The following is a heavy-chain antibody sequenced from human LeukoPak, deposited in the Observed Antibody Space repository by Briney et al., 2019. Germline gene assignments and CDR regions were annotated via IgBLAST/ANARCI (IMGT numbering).Heavy chain of an antibody. D-gene: IGHD3-10*01. CDR3: AKEHYHGSGSYVDY. Sequence: GGSLRLSCAASGFTFSDYGMHWVRQAPGKGLEWVAVISYDGSNKYYADSVKGRFTISRDNSKNTLYLQMNSLRAEDTAVYYCAKEHYHGSGSYVDYWGQGTLVTVSS. J-gene: IGHJ4*02. CDR2: ISYDGSNK. V-gene: IGHV3-30*18. CDR1: GFTFSDYG.